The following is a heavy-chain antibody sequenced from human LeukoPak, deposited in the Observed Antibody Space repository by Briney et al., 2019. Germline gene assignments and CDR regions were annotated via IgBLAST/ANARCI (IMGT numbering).Heavy chain of an antibody. J-gene: IGHJ6*03. Sequence: ASVKVSCKASGGTFSSYAISWVRQAPGQGLEWMGRIIPIFGTANYAQKFQGRVTITTDESTSTAYMELSSLRSEDTAVYYCARGPGSSWYYYYYYMDVWGKGTTVTVSS. CDR2: IIPIFGTA. CDR1: GGTFSSYA. D-gene: IGHD6-13*01. V-gene: IGHV1-69*05. CDR3: ARGPGSSWYYYYYYMDV.